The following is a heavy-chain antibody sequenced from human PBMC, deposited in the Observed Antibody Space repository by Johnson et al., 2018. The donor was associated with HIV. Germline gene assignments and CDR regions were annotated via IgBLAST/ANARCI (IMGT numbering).Heavy chain of an antibody. CDR1: GFTFSSYA. J-gene: IGHJ3*02. D-gene: IGHD1-26*01. CDR2: MSYDGSDK. CDR3: ARGYSGSYDRMGAFDI. Sequence: QVQLVESGGGVVQPGRSLRLSCAASGFTFSSYAMHWVRQAPGKGLEWVAVMSYDGSDKYYADSVKGRFTISRDNSKNTLYLQMNSLRAEDTAVYFCARGYSGSYDRMGAFDIWGQGTMVTVSS. V-gene: IGHV3-30*04.